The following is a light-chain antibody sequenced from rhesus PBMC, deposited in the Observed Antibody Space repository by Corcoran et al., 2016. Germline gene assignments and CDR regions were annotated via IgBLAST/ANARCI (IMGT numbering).Light chain of an antibody. V-gene: IGKV2-60*01. J-gene: IGKJ1*01. CDR2: YGS. CDR1: QSLLSSNGYNY. CDR3: MQALQTPRT. Sequence: DIVMTQTPLSLPVTLGEPASISCRSSQSLLSSNGYNYLNWYLQKPGQSPHLLFYYGSNRASGVPDRCSGNGSGTEFTLKISRVEAEDVGVYYCMQALQTPRTFGKGTKVEIK.